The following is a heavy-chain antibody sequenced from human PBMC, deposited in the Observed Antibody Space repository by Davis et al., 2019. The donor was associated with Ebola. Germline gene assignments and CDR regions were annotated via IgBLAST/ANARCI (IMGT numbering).Heavy chain of an antibody. Sequence: SVTVSCQASGGTFSSYAISWVRQAPGQGLEWMGRIIPILGIANYAQKFQGRVTITADKSTSTAYMELSSLRSEDTAVYYCARGLGYCSGGSCYSGSFDYWGQGTLVTVSS. V-gene: IGHV1-69*04. J-gene: IGHJ4*02. CDR3: ARGLGYCSGGSCYSGSFDY. CDR1: GGTFSSYA. CDR2: IIPILGIA. D-gene: IGHD2-15*01.